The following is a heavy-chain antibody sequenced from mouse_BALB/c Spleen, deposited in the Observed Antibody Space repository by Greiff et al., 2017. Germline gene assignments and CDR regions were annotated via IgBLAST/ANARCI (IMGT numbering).Heavy chain of an antibody. J-gene: IGHJ3*01. Sequence: QVQLQQSGAELMKPGASVKISCKATGYTFSSYWIEWVKQRPGHGLEWIGEILPGSGSTNYNEKFKGKATFTADTSSNTAYMQLSSLTSEDSAVYYCARGVLRYEAWFAYWGQGTLVTVSA. CDR3: ARGVLRYEAWFAY. D-gene: IGHD1-1*01. V-gene: IGHV1-9*01. CDR2: ILPGSGST. CDR1: GYTFSSYW.